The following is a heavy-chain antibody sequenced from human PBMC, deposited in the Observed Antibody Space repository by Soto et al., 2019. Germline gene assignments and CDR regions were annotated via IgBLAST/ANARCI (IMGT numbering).Heavy chain of an antibody. V-gene: IGHV1-69*01. CDR2: IIPMFGKP. Sequence: QVQLVQSGAEVREPGSSVTVSCEASGGTFRSYAIYWVRQATGQGLEWMGGIIPMFGKPNYAEKFLGRLTLTADEATRTAYMEVSSLKSEDTAGYYSAMSMETNHFYYMEIWGRGTPVTDTS. J-gene: IGHJ6*02. D-gene: IGHD4-17*01. CDR1: GGTFRSYA. CDR3: AMSMETNHFYYMEI.